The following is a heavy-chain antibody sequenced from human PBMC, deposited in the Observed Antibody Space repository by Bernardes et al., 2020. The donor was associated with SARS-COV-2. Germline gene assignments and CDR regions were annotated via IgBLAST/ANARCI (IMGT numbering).Heavy chain of an antibody. CDR1: GDSISSRRYY. D-gene: IGHD3-16*01. CDR2: ISYSGST. Sequence: DTMSQALTVSGDSISSRRYYWGCILRPPGKGLEWIGSISYSGSTNYNPSLKSRVTISVDTSKNQFSLKVTSVTAADTAMYYCARHGAGEDLSYFDYWGRGTWVTVSS. V-gene: IGHV4-39*01. J-gene: IGHJ4*02. CDR3: ARHGAGEDLSYFDY.